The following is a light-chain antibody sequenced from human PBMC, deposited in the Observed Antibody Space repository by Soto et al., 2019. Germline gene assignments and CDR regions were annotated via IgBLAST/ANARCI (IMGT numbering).Light chain of an antibody. CDR2: GAS. CDR3: QQYGSSPWT. J-gene: IGKJ1*01. V-gene: IGKV3-20*01. CDR1: QSVSNNY. Sequence: EIELTPSPGPLSLSAVYRSNLSGPASQSVSNNYLAWYQQKPGQAPRLLIYGASSRATGIPDRFSGSGSGTDFTLTISSLEPEDFAVYYCQQYGSSPWTFGQGTKVDIK.